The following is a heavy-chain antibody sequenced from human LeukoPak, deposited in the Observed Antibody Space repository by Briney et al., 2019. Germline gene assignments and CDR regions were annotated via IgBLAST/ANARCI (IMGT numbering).Heavy chain of an antibody. D-gene: IGHD3-16*01. J-gene: IGHJ6*04. Sequence: GGSLRLSCAASGFTFSSYSMNWVRQAPGKGLEWVSSISSSSSYIYYADSVKGRFTISRDNAKNSLYPQMNSLRAEDTAVYYCARDGARGTYYYGMDVWGKGTTVTVSS. CDR3: ARDGARGTYYYGMDV. CDR1: GFTFSSYS. V-gene: IGHV3-21*01. CDR2: ISSSSSYI.